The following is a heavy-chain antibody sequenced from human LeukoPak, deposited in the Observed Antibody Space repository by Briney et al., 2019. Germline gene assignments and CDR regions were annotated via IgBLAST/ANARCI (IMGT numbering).Heavy chain of an antibody. V-gene: IGHV3-7*01. Sequence: GGSLRLSCAASGFIFSSYWMSWVRQAPGKGLEWVVNIKQNGSEKYYVDSVKGRFTISRDNAKNSLYLQMNSLRAEDTAVYYCARTIYSGSYYRWGQGTLVTVSS. CDR3: ARTIYSGSYYR. D-gene: IGHD1-26*01. CDR1: GFIFSSYW. J-gene: IGHJ4*02. CDR2: IKQNGSEK.